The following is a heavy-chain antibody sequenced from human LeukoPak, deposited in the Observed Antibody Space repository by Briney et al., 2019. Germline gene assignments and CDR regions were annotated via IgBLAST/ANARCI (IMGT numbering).Heavy chain of an antibody. D-gene: IGHD5-18*01. Sequence: PSETLSLTCTVSGRSISSGGYYWSWIRQHPGKGLEWFGYIYYSGSTYYNPSLKSRVTISVDTSKNQFSLKLSSVTSADTAVYYCARESPPRRLDTAMVRSDYWGQGTLVTVSS. CDR1: GRSISSGGYY. V-gene: IGHV4-31*03. CDR2: IYYSGST. CDR3: ARESPPRRLDTAMVRSDY. J-gene: IGHJ4*02.